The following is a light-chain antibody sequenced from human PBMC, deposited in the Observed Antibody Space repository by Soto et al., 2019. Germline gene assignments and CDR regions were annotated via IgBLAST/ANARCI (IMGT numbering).Light chain of an antibody. CDR3: QQYGYAPVMDT. V-gene: IGKV3-20*01. CDR1: QSISSSY. CDR2: VAS. Sequence: EIVLTQSPGTLSLSPGERATLSCRASQSISSSYLAWYQQKPGQAPGLLIYVASRRATGIPDRFIGSGSGTDFTLTISRLKPEDFAFYYCQQYGYAPVMDTFGQGTKLEIK. J-gene: IGKJ2*01.